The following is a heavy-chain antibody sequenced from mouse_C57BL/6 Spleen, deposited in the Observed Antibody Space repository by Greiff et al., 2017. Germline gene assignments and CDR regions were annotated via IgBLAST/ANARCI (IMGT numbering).Heavy chain of an antibody. CDR3: AREDYYGSSYPYWYFDV. CDR2: IDPANGNT. D-gene: IGHD1-1*01. CDR1: GFNIKNTY. V-gene: IGHV14-3*01. Sequence: VQLQQSVAELVRPGASVKLSCTASGFNIKNTYMHWVKQRPEQGLEWIGRIDPANGNTKYAPTFQGKATITADTSSNTAYLQLSSLTSADTAIYYCAREDYYGSSYPYWYFDVWGTGTTVTVSS. J-gene: IGHJ1*03.